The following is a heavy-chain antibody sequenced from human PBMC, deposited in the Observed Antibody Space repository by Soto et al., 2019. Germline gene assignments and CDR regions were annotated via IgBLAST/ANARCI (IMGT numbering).Heavy chain of an antibody. D-gene: IGHD3-10*01. J-gene: IGHJ4*02. CDR3: ARDPGSGSYLVFFL. V-gene: IGHV4-31*03. CDR2: IYYSGST. Sequence: PSETLSLTCTVSGGSISSGGYYWSWIRQHPGKGLEWIGYIYYSGSTYYNPSLKSRVTISVDTSKNQFSLKLSSVTAADTAVYYCARDPGSGSYLVFFLWGQRTLVSVSS. CDR1: GGSISSGGYY.